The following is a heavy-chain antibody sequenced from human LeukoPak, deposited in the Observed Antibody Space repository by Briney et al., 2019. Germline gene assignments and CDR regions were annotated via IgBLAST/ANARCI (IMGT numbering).Heavy chain of an antibody. J-gene: IGHJ4*02. V-gene: IGHV3-23*01. CDR2: ISGSGGST. CDR3: AKSDYDFWSGFFDY. D-gene: IGHD3-3*01. CDR1: GFTFSSYA. Sequence: PGGSLRLSCSASGFTFSSYAMSWVRQAPGKGLEWVSAISGSGGSTYYADSVKGRFTISRDNSKNTLYLQMNSLRAEDTAVYYCAKSDYDFWSGFFDYWGQGTLVTVSS.